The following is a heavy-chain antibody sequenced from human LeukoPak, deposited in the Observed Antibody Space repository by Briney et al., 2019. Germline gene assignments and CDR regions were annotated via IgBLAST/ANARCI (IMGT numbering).Heavy chain of an antibody. CDR2: ISWNSGSI. CDR3: AKDIRIVVVPAAAGNAFDI. J-gene: IGHJ3*02. Sequence: PGGSLRLSCAASGFTFDDYAMHWVRQAPGKGLEWVSGISWNSGSIGYADSVKGRFTISRDNAKNSLYLQMNSLRAEDTALYYCAKDIRIVVVPAAAGNAFDIWGQGTMVTVSS. D-gene: IGHD2-2*01. CDR1: GFTFDDYA. V-gene: IGHV3-9*01.